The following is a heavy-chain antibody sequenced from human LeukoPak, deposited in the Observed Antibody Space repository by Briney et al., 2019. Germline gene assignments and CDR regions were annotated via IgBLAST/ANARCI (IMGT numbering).Heavy chain of an antibody. V-gene: IGHV1-69*05. CDR3: ARERGNYDSSGNFDY. CDR2: IIPIFGTA. J-gene: IGHJ4*02. D-gene: IGHD3-22*01. CDR1: RGTFSSYA. Sequence: SVTVSCKASRGTFSSYAISWVRQAPGQGLEWMGRIIPIFGTANYTQKVQGRVTITTDESTSTAYMELSSLRSEDTAVYYCARERGNYDSSGNFDYWGQGTLVTVSS.